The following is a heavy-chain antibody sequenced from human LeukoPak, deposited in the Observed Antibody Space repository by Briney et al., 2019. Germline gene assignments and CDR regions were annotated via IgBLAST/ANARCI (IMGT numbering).Heavy chain of an antibody. Sequence: ASVKVSCKASGYTFTGYYMHWVRQAPGQGLEGMGWINANSGGTNYAQKFQGRVTMTRDTSISTAYTELSRLRSDDTAVYYCARSSRYDIWTGYPYWGQGTLVTVSP. CDR1: GYTFTGYY. J-gene: IGHJ4*02. D-gene: IGHD3-9*01. CDR3: ARSSRYDIWTGYPY. CDR2: INANSGGT. V-gene: IGHV1-2*02.